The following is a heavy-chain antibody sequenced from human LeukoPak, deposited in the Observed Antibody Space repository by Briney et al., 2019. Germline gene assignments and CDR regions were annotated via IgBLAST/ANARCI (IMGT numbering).Heavy chain of an antibody. CDR2: ISYDGSNK. CDR1: GFTFNSYA. Sequence: GGSLRLSCAASGFTFNSYAMHWVRQAPGKGLEWVAVISYDGSNKYYADSVKGRFTISRDNSKNTLYLQMNSLRAEDTAVYYCARGRGSGSYYNSPGWFDPWGQGTLVTVSS. V-gene: IGHV3-30-3*01. J-gene: IGHJ5*01. CDR3: ARGRGSGSYYNSPGWFDP. D-gene: IGHD3-10*01.